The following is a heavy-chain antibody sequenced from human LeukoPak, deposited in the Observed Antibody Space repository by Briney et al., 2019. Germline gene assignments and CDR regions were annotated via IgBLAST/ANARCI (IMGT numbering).Heavy chain of an antibody. CDR3: ARRRDSGSLQHFDY. CDR1: GFTFSRYS. J-gene: IGHJ4*02. Sequence: GGSLRLSCAASGFTFSRYSMNWVRQAPGKGLEWVSSISSSSSYIYYADSVKGRFTISRDNAKNSLYLQMNSLRAEDTAVYYCARRRDSGSLQHFDYWGQGTLVTVSS. V-gene: IGHV3-21*04. D-gene: IGHD1-26*01. CDR2: ISSSSSYI.